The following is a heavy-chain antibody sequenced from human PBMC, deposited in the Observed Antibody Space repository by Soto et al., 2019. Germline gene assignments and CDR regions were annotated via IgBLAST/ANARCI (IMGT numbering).Heavy chain of an antibody. CDR3: ARERTGTTSMDV. V-gene: IGHV1-8*01. J-gene: IGHJ6*02. D-gene: IGHD1-1*01. CDR1: GYTYTIYD. CDR2: MNPNSGNT. Sequence: QVQLVQSGAEVKKPGASVKVSCKASGYTYTIYDLHWARQATGQGLEWMGWMNPNSGNTGYAQKFQGRVTMTRNTSISTAYMELSSLRSEDTAVYYCARERTGTTSMDVWGQGTTVTVSS.